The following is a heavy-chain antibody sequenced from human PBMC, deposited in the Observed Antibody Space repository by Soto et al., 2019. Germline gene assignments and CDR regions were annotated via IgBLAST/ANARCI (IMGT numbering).Heavy chain of an antibody. Sequence: GGSLRLSCAASGFTFSSYAMSWVRQAPGKGLEWVSAISGSGGSTYYADSVKGRFTISRDNSKNTLYLQMNRLRAEDTAVYYCAKDLVEVSSTSCYDYWGQGTLVTVSS. CDR1: GFTFSSYA. CDR2: ISGSGGST. V-gene: IGHV3-23*01. CDR3: AKDLVEVSSTSCYDY. D-gene: IGHD2-2*01. J-gene: IGHJ4*02.